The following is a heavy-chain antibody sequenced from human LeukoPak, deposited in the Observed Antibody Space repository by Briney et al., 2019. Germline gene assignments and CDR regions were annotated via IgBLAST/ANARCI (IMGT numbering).Heavy chain of an antibody. V-gene: IGHV4-59*01. CDR3: ARRAYYGSDNPGFGP. CDR2: IYYSGST. Sequence: PSETLSLTCTVSGGSISSYYWSWIRQPPGKGLEWAGCIYYSGSTNYNPSLKSRVAISIDTSKNQFSLKLSSVTAADTAVYYCARRAYYGSDNPGFGPWGQGTLVTVSS. J-gene: IGHJ5*02. D-gene: IGHD3-10*01. CDR1: GGSISSYY.